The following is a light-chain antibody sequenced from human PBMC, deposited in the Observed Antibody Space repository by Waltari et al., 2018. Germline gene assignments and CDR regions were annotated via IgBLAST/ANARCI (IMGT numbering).Light chain of an antibody. CDR3: QQYYRYPPT. Sequence: AIRMTQSPSSLSASTGDRVTITCRASQGISDYLAWYQQNPGKAPKILLYAASALRNGVPSRFSGSGSGTDFTLTISCLQSEDFATYYCQQYYRYPPTFGQGTKVEIK. CDR1: QGISDY. V-gene: IGKV1-8*01. CDR2: AAS. J-gene: IGKJ1*01.